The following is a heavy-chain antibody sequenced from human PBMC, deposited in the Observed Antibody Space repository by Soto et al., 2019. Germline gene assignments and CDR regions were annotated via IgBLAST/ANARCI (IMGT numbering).Heavy chain of an antibody. V-gene: IGHV3-7*04. Sequence: EVQLVESGGGLVQPGGSLRLSCAASGFTFRSHWMSWVRQAPGKGLKWVANIKQDGSEKYYVDSVKGRVTISRDNAKNSLYLQMNSLRAEDTAVYYCARADYYDSSGYYCGNWGQGTLVTVSS. CDR1: GFTFRSHW. CDR3: ARADYYDSSGYYCGN. J-gene: IGHJ4*02. D-gene: IGHD3-22*01. CDR2: IKQDGSEK.